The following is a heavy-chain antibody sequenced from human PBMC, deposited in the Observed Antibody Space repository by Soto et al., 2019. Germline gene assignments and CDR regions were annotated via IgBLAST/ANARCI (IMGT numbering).Heavy chain of an antibody. J-gene: IGHJ4*02. CDR1: GYTFSGFY. V-gene: IGHV1-2*02. D-gene: IGHD6-19*01. Sequence: ASVKVSCKASGYTFSGFYMHWVRQASGQGLEWMGWINPNSGGTKSAEKFQGRVTMTRDTSISTAYMELSRLTSDDTAVYYCASAAVTGTAGLDFWGQGTQVTVSS. CDR3: ASAAVTGTAGLDF. CDR2: INPNSGGT.